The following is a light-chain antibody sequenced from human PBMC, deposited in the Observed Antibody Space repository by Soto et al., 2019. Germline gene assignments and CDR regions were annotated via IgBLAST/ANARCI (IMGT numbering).Light chain of an antibody. V-gene: IGKV1-39*01. Sequence: DIQMTQSPTSLSASVGDRVTITCRASQSIATHLNWYQQRPGKAPNLLISAASTLQSGVPSRFSGSGSGTEFTLTISSLQPEDFATYYCQQSDSTPLTFGGGTKVEIK. CDR3: QQSDSTPLT. CDR2: AAS. J-gene: IGKJ4*01. CDR1: QSIATH.